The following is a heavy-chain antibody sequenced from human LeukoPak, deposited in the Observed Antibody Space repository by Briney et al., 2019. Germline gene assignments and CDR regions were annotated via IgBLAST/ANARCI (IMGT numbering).Heavy chain of an antibody. D-gene: IGHD1-26*01. CDR2: IYSAGAT. Sequence: GGSLRLSCAASGFTFSNYAMSWVRQAPGKGLEWVSSIYSAGATHYAESVKGRFTISRDNSKNTLYLQMNSLRAEDMAVYYCARIEWERLGRAFDIWGQGTMVTVSS. CDR1: GFTFSNYA. CDR3: ARIEWERLGRAFDI. J-gene: IGHJ3*02. V-gene: IGHV3-53*01.